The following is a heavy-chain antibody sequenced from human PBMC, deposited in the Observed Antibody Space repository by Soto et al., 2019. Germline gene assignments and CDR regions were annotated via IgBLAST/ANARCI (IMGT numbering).Heavy chain of an antibody. CDR3: ARGPDDSSSWYGDYYYMDV. V-gene: IGHV3-74*01. CDR2: INSDGSST. CDR1: GFTFSSYW. J-gene: IGHJ6*03. Sequence: GGSLRLSCAASGFTFSSYWMHWVRQAPGKGLVWVSRINSDGSSTSYADSVKGRFTISRDNAKNTLYLQMNSLRAEDTAVYYCARGPDDSSSWYGDYYYMDVWGKGTTVTVSS. D-gene: IGHD6-13*01.